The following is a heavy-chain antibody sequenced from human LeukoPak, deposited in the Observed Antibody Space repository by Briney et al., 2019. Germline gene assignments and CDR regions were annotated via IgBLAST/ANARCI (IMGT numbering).Heavy chain of an antibody. CDR2: IYYSGST. CDR1: GGSISSSSYY. D-gene: IGHD3-10*01. J-gene: IGHJ5*02. CDR3: AREYGSGSYRFDP. Sequence: SETLSLTCTVSGGSISSSSYYWGWIRQPPGKGLEWIGSIYYSGSTYYNPSLKSRVTISVDTSKNQFSLKLSSVTAADTAVYYCAREYGSGSYRFDPWGQGTLVTVSS. V-gene: IGHV4-39*02.